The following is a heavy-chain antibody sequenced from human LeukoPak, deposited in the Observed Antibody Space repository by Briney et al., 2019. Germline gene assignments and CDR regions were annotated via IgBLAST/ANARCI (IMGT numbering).Heavy chain of an antibody. V-gene: IGHV3-53*01. CDR1: GFTVGSNY. CDR3: ARAFSYYDILTGYSAQYYFDY. D-gene: IGHD3-9*01. CDR2: IYSGGST. Sequence: PGGSLRLSCAASGFTVGSNYMSWVRQAPGKGLEWVSVIYSGGSTYYADSVKGRFTISRDNSKNTLYLQMNSLRAEDTAVYYCARAFSYYDILTGYSAQYYFDYWGQGTLVTVSS. J-gene: IGHJ4*02.